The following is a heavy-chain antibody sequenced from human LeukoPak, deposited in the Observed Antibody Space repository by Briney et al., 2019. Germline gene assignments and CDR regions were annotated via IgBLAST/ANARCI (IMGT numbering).Heavy chain of an antibody. D-gene: IGHD2-2*03. V-gene: IGHV1-18*04. CDR3: ARVGYCSSTSCPKYDTRRGYDAFDI. J-gene: IGHJ3*02. CDR1: GYTFTSYG. Sequence: GASVKVSCKASGYTFTSYGISWVRQAPGQGLEWMGWISAYNGNTNYAQKLQGRVTMTTDTSTSTAYMELSRLRSDDTAVYYCARVGYCSSTSCPKYDTRRGYDAFDIWGQGTMVTVSS. CDR2: ISAYNGNT.